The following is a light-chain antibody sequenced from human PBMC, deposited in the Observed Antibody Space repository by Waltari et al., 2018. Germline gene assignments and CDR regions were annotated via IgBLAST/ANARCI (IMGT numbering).Light chain of an antibody. CDR1: ISDIGEYNY. J-gene: IGLJ3*02. V-gene: IGLV2-14*01. CDR3: NSYTFSNTWV. CDR2: DVN. Sequence: QSALTQPASVYGSPGQSITISCTGTISDIGEYNYVSWYQQYPCKAPTLIIFDVNKRSSGVSNRFSGSKSGNTASLTISGLQAEDEADYYCNSYTFSNTWVFGGGTKLTVL.